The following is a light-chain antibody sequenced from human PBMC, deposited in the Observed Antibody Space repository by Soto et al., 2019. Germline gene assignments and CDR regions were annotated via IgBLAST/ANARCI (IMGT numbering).Light chain of an antibody. J-gene: IGLJ1*01. CDR1: SSDVGGYNY. CDR2: DVS. Sequence: QSALTQPASVSGSPGQSITISCTGTSSDVGGYNYFSWYQQHPGKAPKLMIYDVSNRPSGVSNRFSGSKSGNTASLNISGLQAEDEADYYCSSYTSSSTLLYVFGTGTKLTVL. V-gene: IGLV2-14*01. CDR3: SSYTSSSTLLYV.